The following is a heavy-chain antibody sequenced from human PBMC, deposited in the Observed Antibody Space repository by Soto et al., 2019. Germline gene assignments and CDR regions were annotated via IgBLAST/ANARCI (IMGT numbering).Heavy chain of an antibody. Sequence: QVQLQESGPGLVKPSETLSLTCTVSGDSVSSDSRYWSWIRQPPGKGLEWIGYIYYSGTVDYNPSLKSRVTISLDTSKNQFPLKLTSVTAADTAVYYCAREKQLVYDYYFDYWGQGTLVTVSS. CDR2: IYYSGTV. D-gene: IGHD6-13*01. V-gene: IGHV4-61*01. CDR1: GDSVSSDSRY. CDR3: AREKQLVYDYYFDY. J-gene: IGHJ4*02.